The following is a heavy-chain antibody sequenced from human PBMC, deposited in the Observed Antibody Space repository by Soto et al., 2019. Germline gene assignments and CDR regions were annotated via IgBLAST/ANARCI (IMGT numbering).Heavy chain of an antibody. D-gene: IGHD5-18*01. V-gene: IGHV3-7*02. CDR2: MKHDGSEK. CDR1: GFTFSNHW. J-gene: IGHJ3*02. Sequence: GGSLRLSCAASGFTFSNHWMSWVRQAPGKGLEWVANMKHDGSEKYYVDSVKGRFTISRDNAKSSLYLQMDSLRAEDTAVYYCARRPKGPGYSYSWGDAFDIWGQGTMVTVSS. CDR3: ARRPKGPGYSYSWGDAFDI.